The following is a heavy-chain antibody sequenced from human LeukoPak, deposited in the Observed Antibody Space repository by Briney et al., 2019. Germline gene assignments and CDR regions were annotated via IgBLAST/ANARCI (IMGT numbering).Heavy chain of an antibody. J-gene: IGHJ4*02. CDR1: GFTFSSYE. Sequence: PSGGSLRLSCAASGFTFSSYEMNWVRQAPGKGLEWVSYISSSGSTIYYADSVKGRFTISRDNAKNSLYLQMNSLRAEDTAVYYCARGGFWSGHHHFDYWGQGTLVTVSS. V-gene: IGHV3-48*03. CDR3: ARGGFWSGHHHFDY. CDR2: ISSSGSTI. D-gene: IGHD3-3*01.